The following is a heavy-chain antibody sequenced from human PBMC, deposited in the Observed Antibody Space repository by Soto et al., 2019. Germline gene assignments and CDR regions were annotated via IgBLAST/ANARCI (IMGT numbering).Heavy chain of an antibody. J-gene: IGHJ3*02. Sequence: SVKVSCKASGGTFSSYAISWVRQAPGQGLEWMGGIIPIFGTANYAQKFQGRVTITADESTSTAYMELSSLRSEDTAVYYCAREGRYYDSSGYYYEAFDIWGQGTIVTVSS. D-gene: IGHD3-22*01. V-gene: IGHV1-69*13. CDR3: AREGRYYDSSGYYYEAFDI. CDR2: IIPIFGTA. CDR1: GGTFSSYA.